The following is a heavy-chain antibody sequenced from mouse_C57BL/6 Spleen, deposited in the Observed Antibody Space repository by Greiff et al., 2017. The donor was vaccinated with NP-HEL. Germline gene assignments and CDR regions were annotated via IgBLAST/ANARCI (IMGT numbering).Heavy chain of an antibody. CDR3: VRQDGYYALWYFDV. Sequence: EVKLVESGGGLVPPKGSLKLSCAASGFSFNTYAMNWVRQAPGQGSYWFARISSKSNNYATYYADSVKDRFTISRDDSESMLYLQMNNLKTEDTAMYYCVRQDGYYALWYFDVWGTGTTVTVSS. D-gene: IGHD2-3*01. CDR1: GFSFNTYA. CDR2: ISSKSNNYAT. J-gene: IGHJ1*03. V-gene: IGHV10-1*01.